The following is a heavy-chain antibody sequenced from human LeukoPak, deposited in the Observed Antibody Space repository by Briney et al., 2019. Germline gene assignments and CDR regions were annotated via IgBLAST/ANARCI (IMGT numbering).Heavy chain of an antibody. D-gene: IGHD3-3*01. CDR3: TTDRADHYDSWSGYYKGADKRIDY. CDR2: IKSKTDGGTT. V-gene: IGHV3-15*01. Sequence: GGSLRLSCAASGFTFSNAWMSWVRQAPGKGLEWVGRIKSKTDGGTTDYAAPVKGRFTISRDDSKNTLYLQMNSLKTEDTAVYCCTTDRADHYDSWSGYYKGADKRIDYWGQGTLVTVSS. J-gene: IGHJ4*02. CDR1: GFTFSNAW.